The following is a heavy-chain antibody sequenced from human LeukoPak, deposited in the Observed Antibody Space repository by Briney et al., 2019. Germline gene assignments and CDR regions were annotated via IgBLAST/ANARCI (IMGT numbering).Heavy chain of an antibody. D-gene: IGHD6-13*01. CDR1: GGSFSGYY. CDR2: INHSGST. CDR3: ARGGSSSWLYSWFDP. Sequence: SETLSLTCAVYGGSFSGYYWSWIRQPPGKGLEWMGEINHSGSTNYNPSLKSRVTISVDTSTNQFSLKLSSVTAADTAVYYCARGGSSSWLYSWFDPWGQGTLVTVSS. V-gene: IGHV4-34*01. J-gene: IGHJ5*02.